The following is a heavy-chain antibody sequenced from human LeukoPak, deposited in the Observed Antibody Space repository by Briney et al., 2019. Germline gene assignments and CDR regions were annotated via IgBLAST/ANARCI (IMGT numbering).Heavy chain of an antibody. CDR3: ARDLIMGVVVVIRPMGY. CDR1: GFTFSSYA. D-gene: IGHD3-22*01. V-gene: IGHV3-30-3*01. J-gene: IGHJ4*02. CDR2: ISYDGSNK. Sequence: PGRSLRLSCAASGFTFSSYAMHWVRQAPGKGLEGVAVISYDGSNKYYADSVKGRFTISRDNSKNTLYLQMNSLRAEDTAVYYCARDLIMGVVVVIRPMGYWGQGTLVTVSS.